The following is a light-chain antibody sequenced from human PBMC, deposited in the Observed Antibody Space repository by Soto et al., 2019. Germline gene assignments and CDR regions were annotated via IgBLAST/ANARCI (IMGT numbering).Light chain of an antibody. CDR2: EVS. Sequence: QSALTQPASVSGFPGQSITISCTGTSSDVGRYKYVCWYQQLPGRAPRLMIYEVSNRPSGVSNRFSGSKSGNTASLTISGLQAEDEGDYYCASYTSSSTSVIFGRGTKVTVL. CDR1: SSDVGRYKY. V-gene: IGLV2-14*01. J-gene: IGLJ2*01. CDR3: ASYTSSSTSVI.